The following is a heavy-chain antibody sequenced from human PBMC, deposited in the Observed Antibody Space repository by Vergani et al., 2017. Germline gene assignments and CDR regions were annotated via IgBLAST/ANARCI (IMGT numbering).Heavy chain of an antibody. Sequence: QVQLVESGGGVVQPGRSLRLSCAASGFTFSSYAMSWVRQAPGKGLEWVAVISYDGSNKYYADSVKGRFTISRDNSKNTLYLQMNSLRAEDTAVYYCARDPGYYSSSPPGFDYWGQGTLVTVSS. CDR2: ISYDGSNK. J-gene: IGHJ4*02. CDR1: GFTFSSYA. D-gene: IGHD6-6*01. V-gene: IGHV3-30-3*01. CDR3: ARDPGYYSSSPPGFDY.